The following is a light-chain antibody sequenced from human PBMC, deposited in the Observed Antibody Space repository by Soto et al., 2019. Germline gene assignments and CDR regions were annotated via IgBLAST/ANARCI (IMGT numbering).Light chain of an antibody. CDR2: DAS. J-gene: IGKJ4*01. CDR3: QQLYSFPLT. Sequence: DIEMTQSPSTLSPSVGDRVTITCRASQSISSWLAWYKQKPGKAPKLLSYDASSLESGVPSRVRGSGSGTGFTLTISSLQPDDFDTYYCQQLYSFPLTFGGGTKVDIK. V-gene: IGKV1-5*01. CDR1: QSISSW.